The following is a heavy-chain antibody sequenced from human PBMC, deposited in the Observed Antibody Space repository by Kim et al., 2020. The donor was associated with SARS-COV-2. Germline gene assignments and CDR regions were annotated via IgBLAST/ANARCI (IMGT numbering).Heavy chain of an antibody. CDR1: GGSISSSSYY. CDR2: IYYSGST. Sequence: SETLSLTCTVSGGSISSSSYYWGWIRQPPGKGLEWIGSIYYSGSTYYNPSLKSRVTISVDTSKNQFSLKLSSVTAADTAVYYCASLVVAARDYYYGMDVWGQGTTVTVSS. J-gene: IGHJ6*02. CDR3: ASLVVAARDYYYGMDV. V-gene: IGHV4-39*01. D-gene: IGHD2-15*01.